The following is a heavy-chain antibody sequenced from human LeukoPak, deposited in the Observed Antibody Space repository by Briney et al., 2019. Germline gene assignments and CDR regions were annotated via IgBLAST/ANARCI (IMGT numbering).Heavy chain of an antibody. CDR1: GYTSTTYF. CDR3: ARDNPLGDDDLDY. J-gene: IGHJ4*02. CDR2: ISGNNSNA. V-gene: IGHV1-18*01. Sequence: PSVNVSCKASGYTSTTYFISWVRQAHGQGREWMGWISGNNSNANYAQNRQGRITMTTTTSTSTAYMELRSLKSADTAVSYCARDNPLGDDDLDYWGQGTLVAVSS. D-gene: IGHD1-1*01.